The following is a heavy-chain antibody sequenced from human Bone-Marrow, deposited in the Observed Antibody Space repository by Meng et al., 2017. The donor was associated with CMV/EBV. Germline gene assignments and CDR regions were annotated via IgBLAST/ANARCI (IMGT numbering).Heavy chain of an antibody. CDR2: ISGSGGST. V-gene: IGHV3-23*01. J-gene: IGHJ6*02. CDR3: AKNFTTDYDYWCGYYPYYYYGMDV. Sequence: GESLKISCAASGFTFSRYAKSWVRQAPGKGLEWVPAISGSGGSTYYADSVKVRFTISRDNSKNTLYLQMNSLIADDTSVYNSAKNFTTDYDYWCGYYPYYYYGMDVWGQGNTVNVSS. D-gene: IGHD3-3*01. CDR1: GFTFSRYA.